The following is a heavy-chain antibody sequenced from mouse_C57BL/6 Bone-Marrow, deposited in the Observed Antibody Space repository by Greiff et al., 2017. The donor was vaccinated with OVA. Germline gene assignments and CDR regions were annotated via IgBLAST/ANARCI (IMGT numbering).Heavy chain of an antibody. Sequence: QVQLQQPGAELVMPGASVKLSCKASGYTFTSYWMHWVKQRPGQGLEWIGEIDPSDSSTNYNQKFKGKSTLTVDKSSSTAYMQRSSLTSEDSAVDDCARRGTTVVAPTDWGQGTLVTVSA. CDR3: ARRGTTVVAPTD. D-gene: IGHD1-1*01. CDR2: IDPSDSST. J-gene: IGHJ3*01. V-gene: IGHV1-69*01. CDR1: GYTFTSYW.